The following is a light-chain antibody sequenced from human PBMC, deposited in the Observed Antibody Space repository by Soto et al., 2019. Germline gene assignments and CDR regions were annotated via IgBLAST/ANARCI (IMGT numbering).Light chain of an antibody. J-gene: IGLJ1*01. Sequence: QSALTQPPSVSGTPGQSVTISCTGTSSDVGSYNRVSWYQQPPGTAPKLMIYEVNNRPSGVPDRFSGSKSGNTASLTISGLQAEDEADYYCSSYTSSSTYAFGTGTKLTVL. CDR2: EVN. CDR1: SSDVGSYNR. V-gene: IGLV2-18*02. CDR3: SSYTSSSTYA.